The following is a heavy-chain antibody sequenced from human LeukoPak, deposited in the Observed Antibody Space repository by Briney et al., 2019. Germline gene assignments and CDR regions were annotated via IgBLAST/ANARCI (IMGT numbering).Heavy chain of an antibody. V-gene: IGHV3-30-3*01. J-gene: IGHJ4*02. CDR2: ISYDGNNK. Sequence: GGSLRLSCAASGFTFSSYAMSWVRQAPGKGLEWVSLISYDGNNKYYADPVKGRFTISRDNSKNTLYLQMNSLRAEDTAVYYCAKEVAAAGPIYWGQGTLVTVSS. D-gene: IGHD6-13*01. CDR1: GFTFSSYA. CDR3: AKEVAAAGPIY.